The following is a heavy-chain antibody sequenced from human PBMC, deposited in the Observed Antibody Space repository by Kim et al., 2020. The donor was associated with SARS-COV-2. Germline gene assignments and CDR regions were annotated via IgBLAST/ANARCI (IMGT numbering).Heavy chain of an antibody. Sequence: SVKVSCKASGFTFTSSAMQWVRQARGQRLEWIGWIVVGSGNTNYAQKFQERVTITRDMSTSTAYMELSSLRSEDTAVYYCAAGPTGLWFGDSPLDYWGQGTLVTVSS. J-gene: IGHJ4*02. CDR1: GFTFTSSA. D-gene: IGHD3-10*01. CDR2: IVVGSGNT. CDR3: AAGPTGLWFGDSPLDY. V-gene: IGHV1-58*02.